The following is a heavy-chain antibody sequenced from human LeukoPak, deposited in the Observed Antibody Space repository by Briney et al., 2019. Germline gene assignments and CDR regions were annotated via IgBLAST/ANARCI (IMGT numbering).Heavy chain of an antibody. CDR3: ARRWVYDKRAFDA. V-gene: IGHV4-59*08. CDR1: GGSISGTYY. CDR2: IYYTGTT. Sequence: SETLSLTCTVSGGSISGTYYWSWIRQPPGKGLEWIGYIYYTGTTDSNPSLKSRVTISLDTSKNQFSLNLSSVTAANTAVYYCARRWVYDKRAFDAWGQGTMVTVSS. J-gene: IGHJ3*01. D-gene: IGHD3-16*01.